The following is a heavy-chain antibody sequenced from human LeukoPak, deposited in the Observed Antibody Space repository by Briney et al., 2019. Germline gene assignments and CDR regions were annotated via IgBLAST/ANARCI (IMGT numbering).Heavy chain of an antibody. CDR3: AREKGPAAVYNWFDP. Sequence: SVKVSCKASGGTFSNYAISWVRQAPGQGLEWMGGIIPIFGTANYAQKFQGRVTITADESTSTAYMELSNLRSEDTAVYYCAREKGPAAVYNWFDPWGQGTLVTVSS. CDR2: IIPIFGTA. CDR1: GGTFSNYA. D-gene: IGHD2-2*01. J-gene: IGHJ5*02. V-gene: IGHV1-69*13.